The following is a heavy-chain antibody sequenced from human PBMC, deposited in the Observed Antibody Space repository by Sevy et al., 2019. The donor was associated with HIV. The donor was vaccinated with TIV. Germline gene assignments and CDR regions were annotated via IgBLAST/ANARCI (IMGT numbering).Heavy chain of an antibody. D-gene: IGHD3-3*01. CDR2: ISGSGGST. J-gene: IGHJ4*02. CDR1: GFTFSSYA. Sequence: GGSLRLSCAASGFTFSSYAMSWVRQAPGKGLECVSAISGSGGSTCYADSVKGRFTISRDNSKNTLYLQMNSLRAEDTAVYYCAKDQAYYDFWSGYYSYWGQGTLVTVSS. CDR3: AKDQAYYDFWSGYYSY. V-gene: IGHV3-23*01.